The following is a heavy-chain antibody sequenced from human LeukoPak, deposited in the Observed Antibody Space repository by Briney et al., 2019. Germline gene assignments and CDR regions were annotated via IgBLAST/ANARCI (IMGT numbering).Heavy chain of an antibody. CDR3: ARGEGDCGRYFDY. J-gene: IGHJ4*02. D-gene: IGHD2-21*02. CDR2: INHSGST. Sequence: SETLSLTCAVYGGSFSGYYWSWIRQPPGKGLEWIGEINHSGSTNYNPSLKSRVTISVDTSKNQFSLKLSSVTAADTAVYYCARGEGDCGRYFDYWGQGTLVTVSS. V-gene: IGHV4-34*01. CDR1: GGSFSGYY.